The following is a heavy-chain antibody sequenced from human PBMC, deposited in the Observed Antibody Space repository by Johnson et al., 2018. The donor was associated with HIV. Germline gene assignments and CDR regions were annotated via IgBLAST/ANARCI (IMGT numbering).Heavy chain of an antibody. D-gene: IGHD6-19*01. Sequence: QVQLVESGGCVVQPGTFVRLSCAASGFTFSIYAMHWVRQAPGKGLEWVAVISCDGSNKYYADSVKGRFTISRDNSKNTLYLRMGSLRAEDMAVYYCARGEQWLVPDSEDAFDIWGQGTMVTVSS. CDR2: ISCDGSNK. V-gene: IGHV3-30*14. CDR1: GFTFSIYA. CDR3: ARGEQWLVPDSEDAFDI. J-gene: IGHJ3*02.